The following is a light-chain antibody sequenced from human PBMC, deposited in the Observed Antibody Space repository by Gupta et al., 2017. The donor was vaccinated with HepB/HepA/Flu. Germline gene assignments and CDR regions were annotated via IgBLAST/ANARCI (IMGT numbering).Light chain of an antibody. CDR3: QSYDSSLSGPVV. J-gene: IGLJ2*01. CDR1: SSNIGAGYD. Sequence: QSVLTQPPSVSGAPGQRVTISCTGSSSNIGAGYDVHCYQHLPGTAPKLLIYGNSNRPSGVPDRFSGSKSGTSASLAITGLQAEDEADYYCQSYDSSLSGPVVFGGGTKLTVL. CDR2: GNS. V-gene: IGLV1-40*01.